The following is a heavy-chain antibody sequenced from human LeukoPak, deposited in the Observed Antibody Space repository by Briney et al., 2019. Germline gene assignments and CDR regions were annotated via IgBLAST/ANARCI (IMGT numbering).Heavy chain of an antibody. V-gene: IGHV4-34*01. Sequence: SETLSLTCAVYGGSFSGYYWSWIRQPPGKGLEWIGEINHSGSTNYNPSLKSRVTISVDTPKNQFSLKLSSVTAADTAVYYCASRKKWLQSFDYWGQGTLVTVSS. CDR1: GGSFSGYY. J-gene: IGHJ4*02. D-gene: IGHD5-24*01. CDR2: INHSGST. CDR3: ASRKKWLQSFDY.